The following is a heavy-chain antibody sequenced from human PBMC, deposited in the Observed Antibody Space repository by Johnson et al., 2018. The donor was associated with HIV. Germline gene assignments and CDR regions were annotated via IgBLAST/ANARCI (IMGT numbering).Heavy chain of an antibody. CDR2: ISYDGSNK. D-gene: IGHD5/OR15-5a*01. CDR1: GFNFSSYA. J-gene: IGHJ3*01. CDR3: ARDNLRAFDV. Sequence: QVLLVESGGGVVQPGRSLRFSCAASGFNFSSYAMHWVRQAPGKGLEWVAVISYDGSNKYYADSVKGRFTISRDNSKNTLYLQMNSLRAEDTAVYYCARDNLRAFDVWGQGTTVTVSS. V-gene: IGHV3-30-3*01.